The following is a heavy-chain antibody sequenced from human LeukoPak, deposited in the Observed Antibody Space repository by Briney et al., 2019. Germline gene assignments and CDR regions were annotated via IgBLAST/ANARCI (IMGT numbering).Heavy chain of an antibody. V-gene: IGHV3-23*01. Sequence: GGSLRLSCAASGFTFSSYSMTWVRHAPRKGLEWVSAISGSGGSTYYANPAMGRFTISRDKSKNTLYLQMNRLRAEDTDVYYCARTGADAIYWFDPWGQGTLVTVSS. J-gene: IGHJ5*02. CDR1: GFTFSSYS. CDR3: ARTGADAIYWFDP. D-gene: IGHD2-2*02. CDR2: ISGSGGST.